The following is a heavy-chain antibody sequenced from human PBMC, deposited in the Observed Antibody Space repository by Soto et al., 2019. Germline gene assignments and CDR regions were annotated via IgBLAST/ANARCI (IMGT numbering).Heavy chain of an antibody. CDR1: GFTFSSYA. Sequence: EVQLLESGGGWVQPGGSLRLSCAASGFTFSSYAMSWVRQAPGKGLEWVSAISGSGGSTYYADSVKGRFTISRDNSKNTLYLQMNSLRAEDTAVYYCAKSVGWVVAATLISFWGQGTLVTVSS. J-gene: IGHJ4*02. V-gene: IGHV3-23*01. CDR2: ISGSGGST. CDR3: AKSVGWVVAATLISF. D-gene: IGHD2-15*01.